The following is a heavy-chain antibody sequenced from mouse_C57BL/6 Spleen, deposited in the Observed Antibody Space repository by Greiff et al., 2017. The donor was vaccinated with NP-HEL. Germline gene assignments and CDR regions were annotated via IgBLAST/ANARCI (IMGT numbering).Heavy chain of an antibody. J-gene: IGHJ4*01. CDR3: ASRYGSSAYYAMDY. CDR2: IDPSDSET. Sequence: QVQLQQSGAELVRPGSSVKLSCKASGYTFTSYWMHWVKQRPIQGLEWIGNIDPSDSETHYNQKFKDKATLTVDKSSSTAYMQLSSLTSEDSAVYYCASRYGSSAYYAMDYWGQGTSVTVSS. CDR1: GYTFTSYW. D-gene: IGHD1-1*01. V-gene: IGHV1-52*01.